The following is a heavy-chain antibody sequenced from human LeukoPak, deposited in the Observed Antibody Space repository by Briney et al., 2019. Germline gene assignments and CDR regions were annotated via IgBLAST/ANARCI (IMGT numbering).Heavy chain of an antibody. J-gene: IGHJ4*02. CDR1: GYTCTDYY. D-gene: IGHD4-17*01. CDR3: ARTDGDLYYFDY. CDR2: VNPNSGGT. V-gene: IGHV1-2*02. Sequence: ASVKVSCKASGYTCTDYYMHWVRQAPGQGLEWMGWVNPNSGGTNYAQKFQGRVTMTRDTSISTAYMELSRLRSDDTAMYYCARTDGDLYYFDYWGQGTLVTVSS.